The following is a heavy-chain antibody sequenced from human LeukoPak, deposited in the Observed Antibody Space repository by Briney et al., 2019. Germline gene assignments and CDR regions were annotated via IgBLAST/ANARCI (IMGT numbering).Heavy chain of an antibody. D-gene: IGHD1-26*01. Sequence: ASVRVSCKVSGYTLTELSMHWVRQAPGKGLEWMGGFDPEDGETIHAQKFQGRVTMTEDTSTDTAYMELSSLRSEDTAVYYCATQARWELLLEYYFDYWGQGTLVTVSS. CDR3: ATQARWELLLEYYFDY. CDR1: GYTLTELS. J-gene: IGHJ4*02. V-gene: IGHV1-24*01. CDR2: FDPEDGET.